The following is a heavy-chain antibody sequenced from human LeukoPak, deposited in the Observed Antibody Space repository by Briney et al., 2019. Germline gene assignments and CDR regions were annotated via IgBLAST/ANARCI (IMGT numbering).Heavy chain of an antibody. CDR1: GFTFSSYA. CDR3: ARVDCSSASCWGSYYGMDV. Sequence: GGSLRLSCAASGFTFSSYAMHWVRQAPGKGLEWVAVISYDGSNKYYADSAKGRFTISRDNSKNTLYLQMNSLRAEDTAVYYCARVDCSSASCWGSYYGMDVWGKGTTVTVSS. D-gene: IGHD2-2*01. J-gene: IGHJ6*04. V-gene: IGHV3-30*04. CDR2: ISYDGSNK.